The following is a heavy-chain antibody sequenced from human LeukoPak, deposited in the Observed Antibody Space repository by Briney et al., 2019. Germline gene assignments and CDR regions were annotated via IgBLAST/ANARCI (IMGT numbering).Heavy chain of an antibody. J-gene: IGHJ4*02. Sequence: MPSETLSLTCTVSGGSISSYYWSWLRQPAGKGLEWIGRIYTSGSTNYNPSLKSRVTMSVDTSKNQFSLKLSSVTAADTAVYYCARGRSVAGTALFDYWGQGTLVTVSS. CDR3: ARGRSVAGTALFDY. V-gene: IGHV4-4*07. CDR1: GGSISSYY. D-gene: IGHD6-19*01. CDR2: IYTSGST.